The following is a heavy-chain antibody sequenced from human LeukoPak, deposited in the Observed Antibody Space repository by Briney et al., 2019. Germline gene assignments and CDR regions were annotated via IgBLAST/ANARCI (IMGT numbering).Heavy chain of an antibody. V-gene: IGHV3-21*01. CDR2: ISSSSSYI. CDR1: ALTLSRYS. D-gene: IGHD5-24*01. J-gene: IGHJ5*02. Sequence: GGSLRLSCAASALTLSRYSMNWVRQAPGKGLEWVSSISSSSSYIYYADSVKGRFTISRDNAKNSLYLQMNSLRAEDTAVYYCARENDGDKGLDPWGQGTLVTVSS. CDR3: ARENDGDKGLDP.